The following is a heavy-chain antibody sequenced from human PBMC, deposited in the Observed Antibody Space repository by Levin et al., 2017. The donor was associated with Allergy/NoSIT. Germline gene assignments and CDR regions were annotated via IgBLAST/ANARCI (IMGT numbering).Heavy chain of an antibody. CDR3: ARDIPYGDYVWYFDL. V-gene: IGHV3-48*01. CDR1: GFSFSSYS. CDR2: ISSSSSTI. D-gene: IGHD4-17*01. Sequence: ASVKVSCAASGFSFSSYSMNWVRQAPGKGLEWVSYISSSSSTIYYADSVKGRVTISRDNAKNSLYLQMNSLRAEDTAVYYCARDIPYGDYVWYFDLWGRGTLVTVSS. J-gene: IGHJ2*01.